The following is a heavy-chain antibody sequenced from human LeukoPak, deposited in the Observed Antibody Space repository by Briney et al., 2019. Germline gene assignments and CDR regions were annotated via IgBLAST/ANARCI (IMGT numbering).Heavy chain of an antibody. J-gene: IGHJ3*02. D-gene: IGHD2-2*01. CDR3: ARHAPAFDI. CDR2: IDPSDSYT. CDR1: GYSFTTYW. V-gene: IGHV5-10-1*01. Sequence: GESLKISCKGSGYSFTTYWISWVRQMPGKGLEWMGRIDPSDSYTNYSTSFHGHVTISADKSISTAYLQWSSLKASDTAMYYCARHAPAFDIWGQGTMVTVSS.